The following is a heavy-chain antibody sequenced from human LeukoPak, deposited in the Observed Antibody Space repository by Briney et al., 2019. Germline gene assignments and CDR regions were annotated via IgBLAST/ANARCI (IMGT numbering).Heavy chain of an antibody. Sequence: SETLSLTCAVYGGSFSGYYWSWIRQPPGKGLEWIGEINHSGSTNYNPSLKSRVTISVDTSKNQFSLKLSPVTAADTAVYYCARTLGYCSGGSCYALRYWGQGTLVTVSS. CDR1: GGSFSGYY. D-gene: IGHD2-15*01. V-gene: IGHV4-34*01. CDR2: INHSGST. J-gene: IGHJ4*02. CDR3: ARTLGYCSGGSCYALRY.